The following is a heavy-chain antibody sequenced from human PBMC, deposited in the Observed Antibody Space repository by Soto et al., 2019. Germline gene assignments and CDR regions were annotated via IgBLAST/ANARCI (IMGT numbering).Heavy chain of an antibody. Sequence: GGSLRLSCAASGFSFSLSWMHWVRQGPGKGLEWVSHISSSSSIITYADSVKGRFTISRDNAKNSLYLQMNSLRAEDTAVYYCAILSGYSSSPFDYWGQGTLVTAPQ. CDR1: GFSFSLSW. CDR2: ISSSSSII. D-gene: IGHD6-13*01. CDR3: AILSGYSSSPFDY. J-gene: IGHJ4*02. V-gene: IGHV3-48*01.